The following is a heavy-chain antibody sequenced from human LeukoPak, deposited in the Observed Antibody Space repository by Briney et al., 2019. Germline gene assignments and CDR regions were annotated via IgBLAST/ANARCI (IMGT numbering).Heavy chain of an antibody. V-gene: IGHV4-39*07. Sequence: KPSETLSLTCTVSGGSISSSSYYWGWIRQPPGKGLEWIGSISYSGSTYYNPSLKSRVTMSVDTSKNQFSLKLSSVTAADTAVYYCARAPTGRDFDYWGQGTLVTVSS. CDR1: GGSISSSSYY. CDR3: ARAPTGRDFDY. D-gene: IGHD1-1*01. J-gene: IGHJ4*02. CDR2: ISYSGST.